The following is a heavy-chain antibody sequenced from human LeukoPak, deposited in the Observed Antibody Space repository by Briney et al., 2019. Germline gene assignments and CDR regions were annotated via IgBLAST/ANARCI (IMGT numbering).Heavy chain of an antibody. CDR1: GDSVSGNSAG. V-gene: IGHV6-1*01. CDR2: TYYRSKWYN. CDR3: ARELIHRGGSYPDY. J-gene: IGHJ4*02. Sequence: SQTLSLTRALSGDSVSGNSAGWAWIRQSPWRGLRWLGRTYYRSKWYNDYTVSVKTRITINPDTSKNQFSLQLNSVTPEDTAVYFCARELIHRGGSYPDYWGQGTLVTVSS. D-gene: IGHD1-26*01.